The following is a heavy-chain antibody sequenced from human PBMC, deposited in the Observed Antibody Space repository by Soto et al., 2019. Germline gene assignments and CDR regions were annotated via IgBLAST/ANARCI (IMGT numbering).Heavy chain of an antibody. CDR3: ARGSGKGYVWGSYWDV. D-gene: IGHD3-16*01. V-gene: IGHV4-59*08. CDR2: IYYSGST. CDR1: GGSISSYY. J-gene: IGHJ6*02. Sequence: QVQLQESGPGLVKPSETLSLTCTVSGGSISSYYWSWIRQPPGKGLKWIGYIYYSGSTKNNPSLRSRVGISVAPSKNQFSLKPSPVTAADTAVYYCARGSGKGYVWGSYWDVWCPGTTVTVSS.